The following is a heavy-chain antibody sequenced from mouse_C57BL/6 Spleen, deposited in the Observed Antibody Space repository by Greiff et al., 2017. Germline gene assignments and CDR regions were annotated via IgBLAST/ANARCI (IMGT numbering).Heavy chain of an antibody. CDR1: GYTFTSYW. D-gene: IGHD1-1*01. CDR3: ARGYGSSYENLDY. CDR2: IYTGSGST. Sequence: QVQLQQPGAELVKPGASVKMSCKASGYTFTSYWITWVKQRPGQGLEWIADIYTGSGSTNYNDKFKSKATLTVDTSASTAYMQLSSLTSEDSAVNYGARGYGSSYENLDYWGQGTTLTVSS. V-gene: IGHV1-55*01. J-gene: IGHJ2*01.